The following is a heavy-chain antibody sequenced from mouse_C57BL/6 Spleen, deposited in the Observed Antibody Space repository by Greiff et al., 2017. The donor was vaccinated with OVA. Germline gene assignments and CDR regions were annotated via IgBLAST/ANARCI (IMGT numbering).Heavy chain of an antibody. J-gene: IGHJ4*01. Sequence: QVQLKESGAELAKPGASVKLSCKASGYTFTSYWMHWVKQRPGQGLQWIGYINPSSGYTKYNQKFKDKATLTADKSSSTAYMQLSSLTYEDAAVYYCERRTGPYAMDYWGQGTSVTVSS. V-gene: IGHV1-7*01. CDR3: ERRTGPYAMDY. D-gene: IGHD4-1*01. CDR1: GYTFTSYW. CDR2: INPSSGYT.